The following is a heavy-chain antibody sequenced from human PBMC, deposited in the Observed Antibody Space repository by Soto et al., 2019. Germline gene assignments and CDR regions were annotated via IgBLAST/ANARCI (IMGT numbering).Heavy chain of an antibody. Sequence: QVQLQESGPGLVKPSQTLSLTCSVSGASINRGVSYWTWIRQHPGKSLEWIGYISYSGSTYYNPSLKSRLTISVDTSKNQFSLELISATAADTAVYYCAKTSGSYTLDYWGQGTLVTVSS. D-gene: IGHD1-26*01. CDR3: AKTSGSYTLDY. J-gene: IGHJ4*02. V-gene: IGHV4-31*03. CDR1: GASINRGVSY. CDR2: ISYSGST.